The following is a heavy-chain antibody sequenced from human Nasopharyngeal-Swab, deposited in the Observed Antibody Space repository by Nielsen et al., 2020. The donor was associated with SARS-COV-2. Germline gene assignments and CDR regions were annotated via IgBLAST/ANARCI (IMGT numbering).Heavy chain of an antibody. D-gene: IGHD1-26*01. CDR2: IYPADSDS. V-gene: IGHV5-51*01. J-gene: IGHJ4*02. CDR1: GYIFTSYW. Sequence: GGSLRLSCKGSGYIFTSYWIGWVRQMPGKGLEWMGIIYPADSDSRYSLSFQGQVSISVDKSISTAYLQWNTLKAYDTAIYYCVRRAFSASYFYFDYWGPGTLVTVSS. CDR3: VRRAFSASYFYFDY.